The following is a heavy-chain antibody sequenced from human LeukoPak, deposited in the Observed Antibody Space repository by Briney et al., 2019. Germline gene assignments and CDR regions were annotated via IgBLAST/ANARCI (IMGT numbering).Heavy chain of an antibody. V-gene: IGHV3-30*18. CDR1: GFTFSSYS. J-gene: IGHJ4*02. Sequence: GGSLRLSCAASGFTFSSYSMNWVRQAPGKGLEWVAVISYDGSNKYYADSVKGRFTISRDNSKNTLYLQMNSLRAEDTAVYYCAKEQYSSSSIDFDYWGQGTLVTVSS. D-gene: IGHD6-6*01. CDR3: AKEQYSSSSIDFDY. CDR2: ISYDGSNK.